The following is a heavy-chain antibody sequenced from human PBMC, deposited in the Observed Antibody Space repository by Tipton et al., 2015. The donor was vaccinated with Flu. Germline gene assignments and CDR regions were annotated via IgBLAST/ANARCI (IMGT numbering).Heavy chain of an antibody. J-gene: IGHJ5*02. D-gene: IGHD3-10*01. V-gene: IGHV4-59*01. CDR3: ARIQGGYYGSESYDT. Sequence: TLSLTCSVSGGSISSYYWSWIRQPPGKGLEWIGYVFYTESTDYNTSLKSRVTISVDTSKNQFSLELISVTAADTAVYYCARIQGGYYGSESYDTWGQGMLVTVSS. CDR1: GGSISSYY. CDR2: VFYTEST.